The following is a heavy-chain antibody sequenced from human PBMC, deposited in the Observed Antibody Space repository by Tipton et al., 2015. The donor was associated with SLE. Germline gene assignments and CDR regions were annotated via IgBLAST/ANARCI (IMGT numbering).Heavy chain of an antibody. Sequence: LRLSCSVPGGSVSGKYWSWILPPPGKGLEWLAYIYTSGSTSYTPPLTSRATISVDASKNQFSLKLSSVTAADTAVYYCARDKVIRTIYSNYYYFDLWGRGTLVTVSS. CDR2: IYTSGST. CDR1: GGSVSGKY. CDR3: ARDKVIRTIYSNYYYFDL. V-gene: IGHV4-4*08. D-gene: IGHD4-11*01. J-gene: IGHJ2*01.